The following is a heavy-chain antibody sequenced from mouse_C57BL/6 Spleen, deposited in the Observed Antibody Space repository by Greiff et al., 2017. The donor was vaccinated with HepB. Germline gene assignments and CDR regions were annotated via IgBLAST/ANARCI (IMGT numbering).Heavy chain of an antibody. D-gene: IGHD2-3*01. V-gene: IGHV5-9-1*02. CDR1: GFTFSSYA. CDR2: ISSGGDYI. J-gene: IGHJ4*01. Sequence: EVKLVESGEGLVKPGGSLKLSCAASGFTFSSYAMSWVRQTPEKRLEWVAYISSGGDYIYYADTVKGRFTISRDNARNTPYLQMSSLKSEDTAMYYCTREGDGYPYYYAMDYWGQGTSVTVSS. CDR3: TREGDGYPYYYAMDY.